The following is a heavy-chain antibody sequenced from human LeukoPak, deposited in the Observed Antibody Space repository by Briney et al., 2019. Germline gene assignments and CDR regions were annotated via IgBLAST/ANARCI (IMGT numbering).Heavy chain of an antibody. CDR2: ISSSSSTI. CDR1: GFTFSSYS. D-gene: IGHD3-3*01. Sequence: GGSLRLSCAASGFTFSSYSMNWVRQAPGKGLEWVSYISSSSSTIYCADSVKGRFTISRDNAKNSLYLQMNSLRAEDTAVYYCARDQDRITIFGVVIISPYMDVWGKGTTVTVSS. V-gene: IGHV3-48*01. CDR3: ARDQDRITIFGVVIISPYMDV. J-gene: IGHJ6*03.